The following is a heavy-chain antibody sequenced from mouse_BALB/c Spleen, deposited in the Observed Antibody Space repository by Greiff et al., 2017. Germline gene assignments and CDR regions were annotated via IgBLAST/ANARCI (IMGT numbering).Heavy chain of an antibody. D-gene: IGHD3-2*02. V-gene: IGHV3-2*02. Sequence: EVKLQESGPGLVKPSQSLSLTCTVTGYSITSDYAWNWIRQFPGNKLEWMGYISYSGSTSYNPSLKSRISITRDTSKNQFFLQLNSVTTEDTATYYCARKAKTGFAYWGQGTLVTVSA. J-gene: IGHJ3*01. CDR3: ARKAKTGFAY. CDR1: GYSITSDYA. CDR2: ISYSGST.